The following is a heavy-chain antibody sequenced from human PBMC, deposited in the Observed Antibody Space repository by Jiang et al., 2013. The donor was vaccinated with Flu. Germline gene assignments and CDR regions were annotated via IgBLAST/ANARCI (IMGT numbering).Heavy chain of an antibody. CDR1: GGSFSGYY. CDR2: INHSGST. CDR3: ASGRDDYGFY. D-gene: IGHD4-17*01. Sequence: LLKPSETLSLTCAVYGGSFSGYYWSWIRQPPGKGLEWIGEINHSGSTNYNPSLKSRVTISVDTSKNQFSLKLSSVTAADTAVYYCASGRDDYGFYWGQGTLVTVSS. J-gene: IGHJ4*02. V-gene: IGHV4-34*01.